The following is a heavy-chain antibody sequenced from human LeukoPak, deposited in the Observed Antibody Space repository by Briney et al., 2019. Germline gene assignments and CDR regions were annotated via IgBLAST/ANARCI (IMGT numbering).Heavy chain of an antibody. CDR2: IKQDGSDK. CDR1: GFTFSSYW. Sequence: GGSLRLSCAASGFTFSSYWMSWVRQAPGKGLEWVANIKQDGSDKRYVDSVKGRFTISRDNAENSLYLQMSSLRAEDTAVYYCARDKMVGPTNLDYWGQGTLVTVSS. D-gene: IGHD1-26*01. J-gene: IGHJ4*02. V-gene: IGHV3-7*01. CDR3: ARDKMVGPTNLDY.